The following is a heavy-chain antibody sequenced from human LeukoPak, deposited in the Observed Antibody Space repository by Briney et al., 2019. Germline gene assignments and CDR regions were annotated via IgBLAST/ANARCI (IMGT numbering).Heavy chain of an antibody. CDR1: GGSISSSSYY. CDR2: IYYSGST. J-gene: IGHJ4*02. CDR3: ARGYY. V-gene: IGHV4-39*01. Sequence: SETLSLTCTVSGGSISSSSYYWGWVRQPPGKGLEWLGSIYYSGSTYYNPSLKSRVTISVDTSKNQCSLKLSSVTAADTAVYYCARGYYLGQGTLVTVSS.